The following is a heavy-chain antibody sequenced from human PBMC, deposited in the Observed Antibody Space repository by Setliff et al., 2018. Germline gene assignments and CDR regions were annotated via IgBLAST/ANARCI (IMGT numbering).Heavy chain of an antibody. CDR2: LQTYSGHT. J-gene: IGHJ6*03. D-gene: IGHD5-12*01. V-gene: IGHV1-18*01. CDR3: ARERGDIVSTTSHYYYMDV. CDR1: GDSIPKNA. Sequence: ASVKVSCKASGDSIPKNAISWVRQAPGQGLEWMGWLQTYSGHTNYAQKFRGRATMTTDTSTRTAYLELRALTSDDTAVYYCARERGDIVSTTSHYYYMDVWGKGTTVTVSS.